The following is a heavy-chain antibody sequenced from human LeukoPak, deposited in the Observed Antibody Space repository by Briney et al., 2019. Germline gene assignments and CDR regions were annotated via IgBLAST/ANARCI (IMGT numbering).Heavy chain of an antibody. CDR3: ARGDPSMPFDY. CDR1: GGSISSYY. J-gene: IGHJ4*02. CDR2: IYYSGAT. V-gene: IGHV4-59*01. D-gene: IGHD2/OR15-2a*01. Sequence: SETLSLTCTVSGGSISSYYWSWIRQPPGKGLEWIGYIYYSGATNYHPSLKSRVTILLDTSKNQFSLKLSSVTAADTAVYYCARGDPSMPFDYWGQGTLVTVSS.